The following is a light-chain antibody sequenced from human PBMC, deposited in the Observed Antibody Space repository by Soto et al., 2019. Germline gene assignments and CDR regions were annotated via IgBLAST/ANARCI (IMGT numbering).Light chain of an antibody. V-gene: IGKV1-9*01. Sequence: DIQLTQSPSFLSASVGDRVTITCRASQGISSFLAWYQQKPGKAPKLLIYAASTVQSGVPSRFSGSGSGTEFPLTISILQPEDVATYYCQQLNSYPLTFGGGTKVEIK. CDR3: QQLNSYPLT. J-gene: IGKJ4*01. CDR2: AAS. CDR1: QGISSF.